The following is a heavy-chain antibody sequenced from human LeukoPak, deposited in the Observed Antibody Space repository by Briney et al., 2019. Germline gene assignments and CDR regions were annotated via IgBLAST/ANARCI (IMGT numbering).Heavy chain of an antibody. CDR2: IWHSGYT. CDR3: VSRYNWNHFDY. J-gene: IGHJ4*01. CDR1: GGSISKTNW. V-gene: IGHV4-4*02. Sequence: SETLSLTCAVSGGSISKTNWWSWVRQSPGTGLEWIGEIWHSGYTNYNPSLKSRVTISVDTSKNQFSLRLTSVTAADTAIYYCVSRYNWNHFDYWGHGTLVTVSS. D-gene: IGHD1-20*01.